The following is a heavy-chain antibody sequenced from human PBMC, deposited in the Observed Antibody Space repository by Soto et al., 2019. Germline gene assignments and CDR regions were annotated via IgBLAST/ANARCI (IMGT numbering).Heavy chain of an antibody. CDR2: ISDSGGTT. D-gene: IGHD6-6*01. Sequence: EVQLLESGGSLVQPGGSLRLSCAASGFTFSSYAMSWVRQGPGKGLEWVSAISDSGGTTYYADSVKVRFTISRDNSKSTLYLQMNSLRDEDTAIYYCARSSSSSGPWGQGTLVTVSS. V-gene: IGHV3-23*01. J-gene: IGHJ4*02. CDR1: GFTFSSYA. CDR3: ARSSSSSGP.